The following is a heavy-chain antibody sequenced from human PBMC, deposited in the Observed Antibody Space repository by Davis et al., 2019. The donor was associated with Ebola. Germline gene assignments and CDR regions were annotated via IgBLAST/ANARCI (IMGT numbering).Heavy chain of an antibody. D-gene: IGHD6-6*01. CDR2: INHSGST. Sequence: SETLSLTCAVYGGSFSGYYWSWIRQPPGKGLEWIGEINHSGSTNYNPFLKSRVTISVDTSKNQFSLKLGSVTAADTAVYYCARGTSSLVFGAFDIWGQGTMVTVSS. V-gene: IGHV4-34*01. CDR1: GGSFSGYY. J-gene: IGHJ3*02. CDR3: ARGTSSLVFGAFDI.